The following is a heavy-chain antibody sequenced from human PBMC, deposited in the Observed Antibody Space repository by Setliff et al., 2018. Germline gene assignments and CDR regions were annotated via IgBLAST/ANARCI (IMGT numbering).Heavy chain of an antibody. J-gene: IGHJ6*03. V-gene: IGHV4-4*08. D-gene: IGHD1-26*01. CDR3: ARAPPNRYSGSYEYFYMDV. CDR2: IYSSGRT. Sequence: SETLSLTCTVSGGSISSYYWIWIRQPPGKGLEWIGYIYSSGRTNYNPSLKSRVTLSVDTSNNQFSLKVSSVTAADTAVYYCARAPPNRYSGSYEYFYMDVWGKGTTVTVS. CDR1: GGSISSYY.